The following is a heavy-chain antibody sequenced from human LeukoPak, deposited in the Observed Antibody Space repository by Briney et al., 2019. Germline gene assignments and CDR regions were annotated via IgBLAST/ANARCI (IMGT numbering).Heavy chain of an antibody. CDR3: ARVHGELLHFDY. Sequence: GGSLRLSCAASGFTFSTYGIHWVRQAPGKGLEWVAVISYIGNNRYHADSVKGRFTLSRDNSKNTVNLQMNSLRAEDTAVYYCARVHGELLHFDYWGQGTLVTVSS. CDR1: GFTFSTYG. J-gene: IGHJ4*02. CDR2: ISYIGNNR. V-gene: IGHV3-30*03. D-gene: IGHD1-26*01.